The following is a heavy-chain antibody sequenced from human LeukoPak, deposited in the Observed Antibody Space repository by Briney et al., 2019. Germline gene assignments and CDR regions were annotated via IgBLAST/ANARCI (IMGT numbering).Heavy chain of an antibody. Sequence: GGSLRLSCAASGFSFSSYVTYWVRQTPGKGPVCVSRISHDGTIITYADSVKGGFTISRDNTKNILFLQMNSLRVEDTAVYYCARDRDWNFDSWGQGTLVTVSS. V-gene: IGHV3-74*03. CDR1: GFSFSSYV. CDR3: ARDRDWNFDS. CDR2: ISHDGTII. J-gene: IGHJ4*02. D-gene: IGHD1-1*01.